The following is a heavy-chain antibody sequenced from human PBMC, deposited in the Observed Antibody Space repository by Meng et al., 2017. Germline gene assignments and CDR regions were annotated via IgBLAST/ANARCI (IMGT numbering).Heavy chain of an antibody. CDR2: IKPDGTMT. CDR1: GFTFRNYW. Sequence: EVQLVESGGGVVQSGWSLRLSCTASGFTFRNYWMHWVRQAPGKGLVWVSRIKPDGTMTVYADSVKGRFTISRDNAKNTLYLQMNSLRSDDTALYYCARDFDYWGQGTLVTVSS. CDR3: ARDFDY. V-gene: IGHV3-74*01. J-gene: IGHJ4*02.